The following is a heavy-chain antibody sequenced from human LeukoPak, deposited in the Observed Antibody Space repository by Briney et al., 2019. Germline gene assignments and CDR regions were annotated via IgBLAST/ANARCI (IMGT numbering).Heavy chain of an antibody. D-gene: IGHD3-22*01. CDR1: GFTLSSSA. J-gene: IGHJ4*02. CDR3: AKSSERITMIVVVMPLDY. V-gene: IGHV3-23*01. Sequence: GGSLRLSCAASGFTLSSSAISWVRQAPGKELEWVSAIGGSGSTYYADSVKGRFTISRDNSKNTLYLQMNSLRAEDTAVYYCAKSSERITMIVVVMPLDYWGQGTLVTVSS. CDR2: IGGSGST.